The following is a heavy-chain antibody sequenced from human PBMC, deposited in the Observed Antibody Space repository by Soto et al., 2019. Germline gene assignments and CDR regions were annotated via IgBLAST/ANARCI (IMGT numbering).Heavy chain of an antibody. CDR1: GFSFSSYA. CDR2: ISGSGGDT. Sequence: EVPLLESGGTLVQPGGSLRLSCVVSGFSFSSYAMGWVRQAPGKGLEWVSSISGSGGDTYYGDSVKGRFTISRDNSKNTLYLEANSLTAEDTAVYSCAKHPIFGVVTHYFAHWGQGTLVTVSS. J-gene: IGHJ4*02. V-gene: IGHV3-23*01. D-gene: IGHD3-3*01. CDR3: AKHPIFGVVTHYFAH.